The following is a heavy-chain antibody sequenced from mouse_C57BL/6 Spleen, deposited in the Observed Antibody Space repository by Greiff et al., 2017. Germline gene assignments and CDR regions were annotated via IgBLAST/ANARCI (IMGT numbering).Heavy chain of an antibody. V-gene: IGHV1-81*01. CDR3: AREDGYDYDDD. D-gene: IGHD2-4*01. Sequence: VQLVESGAELARPGASVKLSCKASGYTFTSYGISWVKQRTGQGLEWIGEIYPRSGNTYYNEKFKGKATRTADKSSSTAYMELRSLTSEDSAVYLCAREDGYDYDDDWGQGTTLTVSS. CDR1: GYTFTSYG. J-gene: IGHJ2*01. CDR2: IYPRSGNT.